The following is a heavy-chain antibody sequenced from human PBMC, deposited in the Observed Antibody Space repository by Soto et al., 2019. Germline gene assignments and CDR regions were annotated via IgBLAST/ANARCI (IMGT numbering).Heavy chain of an antibody. CDR3: AREQYNWKL. J-gene: IGHJ4*02. CDR1: GVSITPYY. Sequence: QVQLQESGPGLVKPSETLSLTCTVSGVSITPYYWTCIRHPPGKGLEWIGYVYHTGNTYYNPSLKSRVTISLDTSKNQVSLRLKSVTAADTAVYYCAREQYNWKLWGQGTLVTVSS. CDR2: VYHTGNT. V-gene: IGHV4-59*01. D-gene: IGHD1-20*01.